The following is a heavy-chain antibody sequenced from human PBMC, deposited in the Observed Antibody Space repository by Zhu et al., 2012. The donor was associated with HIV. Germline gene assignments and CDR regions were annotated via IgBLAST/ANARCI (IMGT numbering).Heavy chain of an antibody. V-gene: IGHV3-7*01. D-gene: IGHD3-9*01. CDR2: IKQDGSEK. Sequence: EVQLVESGGGLVQPGGSLRLSCAASGFTFSSYWMSWVRQGPVKGLEWVANIKQDGSEKYYVDSVKGRFTISRDNAKNSPYLQMNSLRGEDTAVYYCARDGGYFDWALNNFDYWGQGTLVTVSS. CDR3: ARDGGYFDWALNNFDY. J-gene: IGHJ4*02. CDR1: GFTFSSYW.